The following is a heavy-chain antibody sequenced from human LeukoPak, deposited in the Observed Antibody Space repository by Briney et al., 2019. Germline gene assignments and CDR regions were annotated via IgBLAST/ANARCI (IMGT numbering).Heavy chain of an antibody. CDR3: AKDRWGGYDFDAFDI. J-gene: IGHJ3*02. CDR2: ISGSGGST. V-gene: IGHV3-23*01. CDR1: GFTFSSYA. D-gene: IGHD5-12*01. Sequence: GGSLRLSCAASGFTFSSYAMSWVRQAPGKGLEWVSAISGSGGSTYYADSVKGRFTISRDNSKNTLYLQMNGLRADDTAVYYCAKDRWGGYDFDAFDIWGQGTMVTVSS.